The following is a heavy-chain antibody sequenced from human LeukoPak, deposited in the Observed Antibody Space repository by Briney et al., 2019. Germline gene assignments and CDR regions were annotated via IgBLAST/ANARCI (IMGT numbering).Heavy chain of an antibody. Sequence: PGGSLRLSCAASGFSFTNAWMSWVRQAPGKGLEWVGRIKSKTDGGTIDYAAPVKGRFTISRDDSKNTLFLQMNSLKIEDTAVYYCTTVTLRPVGLWGQGTLVTVSS. J-gene: IGHJ4*02. D-gene: IGHD3-10*01. CDR2: IKSKTDGGTI. CDR1: GFSFTNAW. CDR3: TTVTLRPVGL. V-gene: IGHV3-15*05.